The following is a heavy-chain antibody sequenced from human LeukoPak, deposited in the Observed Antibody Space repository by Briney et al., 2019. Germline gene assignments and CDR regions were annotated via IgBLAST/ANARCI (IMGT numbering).Heavy chain of an antibody. CDR3: ARVNGSGSYYDY. Sequence: GGSLTLSCAASGFTFSSYAMHWVRQAPGKGLEYVSAISNNGGTTYYANSVKGRFSISRDNSKNTLYLQMSSLRAEDMAVYYCARVNGSGSYYDYWGQGTLVTVSS. J-gene: IGHJ4*02. D-gene: IGHD3-10*01. V-gene: IGHV3-64*01. CDR1: GFTFSSYA. CDR2: ISNNGGTT.